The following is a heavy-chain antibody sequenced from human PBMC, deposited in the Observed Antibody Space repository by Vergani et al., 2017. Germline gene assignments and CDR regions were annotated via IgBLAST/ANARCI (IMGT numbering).Heavy chain of an antibody. CDR1: GYTFTSYG. CDR2: ISAYNGNT. Sequence: QVQLVQSGAEVKKPGASVKVSCKASGYTFTSYGISWVRQAPGQGLEWMGWISAYNGNTNYAQKLQGRVTMTTDTSTSKAYMELRSLRSDDTAVYYCARVPTGAPRITIFGVVQASYYYMDVWGKGTTVTVSS. V-gene: IGHV1-18*01. J-gene: IGHJ6*03. CDR3: ARVPTGAPRITIFGVVQASYYYMDV. D-gene: IGHD3-3*01.